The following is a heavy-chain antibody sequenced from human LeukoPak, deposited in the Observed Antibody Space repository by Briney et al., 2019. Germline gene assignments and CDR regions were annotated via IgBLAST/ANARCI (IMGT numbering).Heavy chain of an antibody. CDR1: GFTFSSYW. Sequence: GSLRLSCAASGFTFSSYWMHWVRQAPGKGLVWVSRINIEGSSTIYADSVKGRFTISRDNAKNTLYLQMNSLRAEDTAIYYCARENMYDSSDYYGWSGYYDHWGQGTLVTVSS. V-gene: IGHV3-74*01. CDR3: ARENMYDSSDYYGWSGYYDH. D-gene: IGHD3-22*01. CDR2: INIEGSST. J-gene: IGHJ4*02.